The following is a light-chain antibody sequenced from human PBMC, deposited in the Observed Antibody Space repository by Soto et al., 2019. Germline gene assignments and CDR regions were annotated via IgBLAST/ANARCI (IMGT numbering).Light chain of an antibody. Sequence: EIVLTQSPGTLSLSPGQRATLSCRASQSVSSSFLAWYQQKPGQSPRLLMYGATSRATGVPDRFSGSGSGTGFTLTISRLEPEDFAVYYCHQYGSSPTFGGGTKV. CDR2: GAT. J-gene: IGKJ4*01. CDR1: QSVSSSF. V-gene: IGKV3-20*01. CDR3: HQYGSSPT.